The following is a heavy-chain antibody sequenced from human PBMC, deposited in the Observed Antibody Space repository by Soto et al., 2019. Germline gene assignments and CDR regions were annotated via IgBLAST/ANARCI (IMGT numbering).Heavy chain of an antibody. V-gene: IGHV3-33*01. CDR2: IWHDGNNK. CDR3: ARDRLTCAAEWHSLDS. CDR1: GLSFRSYG. Sequence: PGGYLRLSCAASGLSFRSYGMTWVRQAPGKGLEWVAVIWHDGNNKYHADSVQGRFTVSRDNSKNTLYLQMNYLRPEDTAVYYCARDRLTCAAEWHSLDSWGQGS. J-gene: IGHJ4*02. D-gene: IGHD7-27*01.